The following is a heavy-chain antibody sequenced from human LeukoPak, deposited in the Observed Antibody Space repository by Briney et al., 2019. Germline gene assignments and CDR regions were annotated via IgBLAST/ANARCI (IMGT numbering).Heavy chain of an antibody. CDR2: IWYDGSNK. D-gene: IGHD3-3*01. J-gene: IGHJ6*02. V-gene: IGHV3-33*01. Sequence: PGRSLRLSCAASGFTFSSYGMHWVRQAPGKGLEWVAVIWYDGSNKYYADSVKGRFTISRDNSKNTLYLQMNSLRAEDTAVYYCARGFVFWSGYDFDYYYGMDVWGQGTTVTVSS. CDR3: ARGFVFWSGYDFDYYYGMDV. CDR1: GFTFSSYG.